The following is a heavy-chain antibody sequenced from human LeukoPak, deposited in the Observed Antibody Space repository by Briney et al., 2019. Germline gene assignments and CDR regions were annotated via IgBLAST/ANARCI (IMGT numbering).Heavy chain of an antibody. V-gene: IGHV3-53*01. CDR3: AGGGLSSSWDY. CDR1: GFTVSSNY. CDR2: IYSGGTT. D-gene: IGHD6-13*01. J-gene: IGHJ4*02. Sequence: GGSLRLSCAASGFTVSSNYMSWVRQAPGKGLEWVSVIYSGGTTFYADSVEGRFTISRDSSKNTLYLQMNSLRAEDTAVYYCAGGGLSSSWDYWGQGTLVAVSS.